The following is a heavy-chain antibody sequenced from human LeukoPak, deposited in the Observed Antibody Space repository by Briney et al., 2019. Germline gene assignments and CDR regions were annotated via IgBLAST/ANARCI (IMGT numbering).Heavy chain of an antibody. CDR1: GFTFSGSA. D-gene: IGHD3-22*01. CDR2: IRSKANNYAT. V-gene: IGHV3-73*01. CDR3: TRPSFDSSVSGVVY. J-gene: IGHJ4*02. Sequence: PGGSLRLSCATSGFTFSGSAIHWVRQASGKGLEWVGRIRSKANNYATTDVASVRGGFTISRDDSKNTAYLQMNSLKTEDTAVYYCTRPSFDSSVSGVVYWGQGTLVTVSS.